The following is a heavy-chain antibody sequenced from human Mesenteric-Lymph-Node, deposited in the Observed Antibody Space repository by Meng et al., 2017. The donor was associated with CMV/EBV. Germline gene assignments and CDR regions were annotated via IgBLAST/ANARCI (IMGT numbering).Heavy chain of an antibody. V-gene: IGHV3-23*01. CDR1: GLTFSNYA. J-gene: IGHJ3*02. CDR3: AKDRGYNDDAFDI. Sequence: GESLKISCAASGLTFSNYAMNWVRQAPGKGLQWVSIISGSGGAIYYADSVKGRFTISRDNSKNTLYLQMNSLRAEDTAVYYCAKDRGYNDDAFDIWGQGTMVTVSS. D-gene: IGHD1-1*01. CDR2: ISGSGGAI.